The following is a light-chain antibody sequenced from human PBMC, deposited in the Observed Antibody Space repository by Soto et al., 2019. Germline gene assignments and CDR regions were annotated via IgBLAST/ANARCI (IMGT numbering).Light chain of an antibody. Sequence: QSVLTQSPSASASLGASVKLTCTLAGGKSTYAIAWLQRHPEKGPRYLMKLNSVASDSRGDGIPDRFSGSSSGAERYLTISSSQSQDEADYYCQTWGIGIQVFGGGTKLTVL. CDR1: GGKSTYA. CDR3: QTWGIGIQV. V-gene: IGLV4-69*01. J-gene: IGLJ2*01. CDR2: LNSVASD.